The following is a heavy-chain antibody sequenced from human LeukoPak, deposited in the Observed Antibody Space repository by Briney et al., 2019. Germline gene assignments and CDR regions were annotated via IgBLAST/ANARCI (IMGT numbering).Heavy chain of an antibody. CDR2: INPGDSNT. V-gene: IGHV5-51*01. D-gene: IGHD1-1*01. Sequence: PGESLKISCKGSGYSFTTYWIAWVRQMPGKGLEWMGIINPGDSNTKYSPSVQGQVTISVDKSIGTAYLQWNSLKASDTAIYYCARKNRTPLRNNWFDSWGQGTLVTVSS. CDR3: ARKNRTPLRNNWFDS. CDR1: GYSFTTYW. J-gene: IGHJ5*01.